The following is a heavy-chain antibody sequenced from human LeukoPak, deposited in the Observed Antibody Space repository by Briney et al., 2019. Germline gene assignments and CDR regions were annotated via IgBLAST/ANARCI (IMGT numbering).Heavy chain of an antibody. Sequence: GESLKISCKGSGYSFTSYWIGWVRQMPGKGLEWMGIIYPGDSDTRNSPSFQGQVTISADKSISTAYLQWSSLKASDTAMYYCARHEGYYDSSGYNAFDIWGQGTMVTVSS. CDR2: IYPGDSDT. J-gene: IGHJ3*02. CDR1: GYSFTSYW. CDR3: ARHEGYYDSSGYNAFDI. D-gene: IGHD3-22*01. V-gene: IGHV5-51*01.